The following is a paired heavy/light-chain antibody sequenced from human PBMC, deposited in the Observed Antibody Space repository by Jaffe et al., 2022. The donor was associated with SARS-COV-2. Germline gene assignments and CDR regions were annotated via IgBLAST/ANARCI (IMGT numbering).Heavy chain of an antibody. CDR3: ARVYGGSYLGASPHY. Sequence: QLVESGGGVVQPGRSLRLSCAASGFSFSSYAMHWVRQAPGKGLEWVALISKDENDKFYADSVKGRFTISRDNSKNTLYLQINSLRTEDTAVYYCARVYGGSYLGASPHYWGQGTLVTVSS. CDR2: ISKDENDK. CDR1: GFSFSSYA. D-gene: IGHD1-26*01. J-gene: IGHJ4*02. V-gene: IGHV3-30*04.
Light chain of an antibody. CDR1: SSNIGSNY. J-gene: IGLJ2*01. Sequence: QSVLTQPPSASGTPGQRVTISCSGSSSNIGSNYVYWYQQLPGTAPKLLIYRNNQRPSGVPDRFSGSKSGTSASLAISGLRSEDEADYYCAAWDDRLSVVVFGGGTKLTVL. CDR3: AAWDDRLSVVV. V-gene: IGLV1-47*01. CDR2: RNN.